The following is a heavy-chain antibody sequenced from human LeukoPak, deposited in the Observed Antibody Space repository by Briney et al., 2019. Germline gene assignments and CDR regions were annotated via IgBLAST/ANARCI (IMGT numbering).Heavy chain of an antibody. V-gene: IGHV3-9*03. CDR2: ISWNSGSI. D-gene: IGHD3-3*01. Sequence: GRSLRLSCAASGFTFDDYAMHWVRQAPGKGLEWVSGISWNSGSIGYADSVKGRFTISRDNAKNSLYLQVNSLRAEDMALYYCAKGYYDFWSGYSAFDYWGQGTLVTVSS. CDR1: GFTFDDYA. CDR3: AKGYYDFWSGYSAFDY. J-gene: IGHJ4*02.